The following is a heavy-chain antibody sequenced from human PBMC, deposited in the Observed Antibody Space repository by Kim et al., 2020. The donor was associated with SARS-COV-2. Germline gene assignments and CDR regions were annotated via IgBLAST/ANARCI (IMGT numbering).Heavy chain of an antibody. Sequence: ADPVQGRFSTSRDNSKNTLYMQMTSLRAEDTAVYYCAEATVRYGDYFDYWGQGTLVTVSS. CDR3: AEATVRYGDYFDY. V-gene: IGHV3-30*01. J-gene: IGHJ4*02. D-gene: IGHD4-17*01.